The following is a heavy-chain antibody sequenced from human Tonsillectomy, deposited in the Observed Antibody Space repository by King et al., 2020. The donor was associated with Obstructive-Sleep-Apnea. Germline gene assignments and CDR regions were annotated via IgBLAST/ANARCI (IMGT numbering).Heavy chain of an antibody. CDR2: IYPGDSDT. D-gene: IGHD3-22*01. CDR3: ARHPPSYFDSSGFPFDF. CDR1: GYSFSSYW. J-gene: IGHJ4*02. V-gene: IGHV5-51*01. Sequence: QLVQSGAEVKKPGESLKISCKGSGYSFSSYWIVWVRQMPGKGLEWMGIIYPGDSDTRYSPSFQGQVTISADKSISTAYLQWSSLKASDTAMYYCARHPPSYFDSSGFPFDFWGQGTLVTVSS.